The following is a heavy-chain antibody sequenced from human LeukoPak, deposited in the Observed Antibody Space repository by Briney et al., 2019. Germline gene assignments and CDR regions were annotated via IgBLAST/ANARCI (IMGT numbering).Heavy chain of an antibody. Sequence: ASVKVSCKASGYTFTGYYMHWVQQAPGQGLEWMGWINPNSGGTNYAQKFQGRVTMTRDTSISTAYMELSRLRSDDTAVYYCARAMSLSVPAAIPYYYYGMDVWGQGTTVTVSS. CDR2: INPNSGGT. CDR3: ARAMSLSVPAAIPYYYYGMDV. V-gene: IGHV1-2*02. CDR1: GYTFTGYY. J-gene: IGHJ6*02. D-gene: IGHD2-2*01.